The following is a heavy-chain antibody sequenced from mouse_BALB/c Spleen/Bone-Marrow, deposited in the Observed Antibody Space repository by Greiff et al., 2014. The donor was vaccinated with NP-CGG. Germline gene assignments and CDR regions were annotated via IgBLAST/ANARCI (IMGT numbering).Heavy chain of an antibody. V-gene: IGHV4-1*02. CDR1: GFDFSRYW. J-gene: IGHJ3*01. D-gene: IGHD2-3*01. Sequence: EVKLMESXGGLVQPGGSLRLSCAASGFDFSRYWMTWVRQAPGKGLEWIGEINPDSSTINYTPSLKDKFIISRDNAKNTLYLQMSKVRSEDTALYYCARNGYYGWIAYWGQGTLVTVSA. CDR3: ARNGYYGWIAY. CDR2: INPDSSTI.